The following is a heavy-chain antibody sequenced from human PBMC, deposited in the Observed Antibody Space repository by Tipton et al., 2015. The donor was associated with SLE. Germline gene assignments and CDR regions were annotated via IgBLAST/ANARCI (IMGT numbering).Heavy chain of an antibody. CDR2: LSTDGSVT. V-gene: IGHV3-74*01. CDR1: GFTFHNYW. J-gene: IGHJ6*02. Sequence: SLRLSCAAPGFTFHNYWMHWVRQAPGKGLVWVSRLSTDGSVTTYADPVKGRLTISRDNAKNTLYLQMRSLRVEDTGIYYCARAPTISVAGTTDPFGMDVWGPGTRVTVSS. CDR3: ARAPTISVAGTTDPFGMDV. D-gene: IGHD6-19*01.